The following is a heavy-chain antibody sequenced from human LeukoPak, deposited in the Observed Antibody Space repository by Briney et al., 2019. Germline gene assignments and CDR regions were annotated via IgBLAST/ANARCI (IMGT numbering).Heavy chain of an antibody. J-gene: IGHJ4*02. D-gene: IGHD5-12*01. V-gene: IGHV1-8*01. CDR3: AIRTHVDIVPTLGERVKRGLDY. Sequence: GASVKVSCKASGYTFTSYDINWVRQAPGQGPEWMGWMNPNSGNTGYAQSFQGRVTLTRNASISTAYMELSSLRSDDTAVYYCAIRTHVDIVPTLGERVKRGLDYWGQGTLLTVSS. CDR2: MNPNSGNT. CDR1: GYTFTSYD.